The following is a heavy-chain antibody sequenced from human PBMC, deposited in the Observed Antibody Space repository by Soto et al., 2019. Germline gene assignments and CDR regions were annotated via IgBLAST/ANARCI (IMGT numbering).Heavy chain of an antibody. CDR3: TRVYGSSYHYFDY. Sequence: GGSLRLSCAASGFTVSSYHMSWVRQAPGKGLEWVSIIYSAGSADFADSVKGRFTISRDNSKNTLYLQMSSLRAEDTAVYYCTRVYGSSYHYFDYWGQGTLVTVSS. J-gene: IGHJ4*02. V-gene: IGHV3-66*01. CDR2: IYSAGSA. D-gene: IGHD6-13*01. CDR1: GFTVSSYH.